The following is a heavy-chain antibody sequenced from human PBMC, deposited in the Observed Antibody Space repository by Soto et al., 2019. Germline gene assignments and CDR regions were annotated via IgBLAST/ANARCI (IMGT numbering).Heavy chain of an antibody. J-gene: IGHJ5*02. Sequence: PSETLSLTCAVYGGSVNGYYWNWIRQPPGKGLEWIGEINHTRGTHYNSSLKSRVTMSVDTSKNQFSLRLSSVTAADTAIYYCATRITVFGLLIPPFDPWGQGTQVTVSS. CDR1: GGSVNGYY. D-gene: IGHD3-3*01. V-gene: IGHV4-34*01. CDR2: INHTRGT. CDR3: ATRITVFGLLIPPFDP.